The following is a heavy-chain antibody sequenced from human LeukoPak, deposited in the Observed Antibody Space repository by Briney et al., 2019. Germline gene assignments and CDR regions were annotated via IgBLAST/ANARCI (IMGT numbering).Heavy chain of an antibody. V-gene: IGHV1-2*02. Sequence: ASVKVSCRASGYTFTGYYMHWVRQAPGQGLEWMGWINPNSGGTNYAQKFQGRVTMTRDTSISTAYMELSRLRSDDTAVYYCARGTDFYLGGWFDPWGQGTLVTVSS. CDR2: INPNSGGT. CDR1: GYTFTGYY. CDR3: ARGTDFYLGGWFDP. D-gene: IGHD2/OR15-2a*01. J-gene: IGHJ5*02.